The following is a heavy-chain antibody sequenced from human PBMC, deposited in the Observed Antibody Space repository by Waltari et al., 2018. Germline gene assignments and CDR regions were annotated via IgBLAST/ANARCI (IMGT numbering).Heavy chain of an antibody. D-gene: IGHD2-21*02. CDR1: GGSLSSYY. Sequence: QVQLQESGPGLVKPSETLSLTCTVSGGSLSSYYWSWIRQPPGKGLEWIGYIYYSGSTNYNPSLKSRVTISVDTSKNQFSLKLSSVTAADTAVYYCARGDPVVVTAMGFDYWGQGTLVTVSS. V-gene: IGHV4-59*01. CDR3: ARGDPVVVTAMGFDY. J-gene: IGHJ4*02. CDR2: IYYSGST.